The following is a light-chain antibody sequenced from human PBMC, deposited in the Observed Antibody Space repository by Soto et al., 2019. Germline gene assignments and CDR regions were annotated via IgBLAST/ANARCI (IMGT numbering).Light chain of an antibody. CDR3: VLYMGGGIWV. V-gene: IGLV8-61*01. CDR2: STD. J-gene: IGLJ3*02. CDR1: SGSVSTSYY. Sequence: QTVVTQEPSFSVSPGGTVTLTCGLNSGSVSTSYYPSWYHQAPGQAPRTLIYSTDARSSGVPDRFSGSILGNKAALTITGAQADDEYDYFCVLYMGGGIWVFGGGTKVTVL.